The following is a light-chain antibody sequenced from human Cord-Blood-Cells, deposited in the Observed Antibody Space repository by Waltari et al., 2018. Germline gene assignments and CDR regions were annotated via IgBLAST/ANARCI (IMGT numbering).Light chain of an antibody. Sequence: QSALTQPASVSGSPGQSITISCTGTSSDVGGYNYVSWYQQHPGNAPKLMIYEVSNRPSGVSNRCSGSKSGNTASLTISGLQAEDEADYYCSSYTSSSTLYVFGTGTKVTVL. CDR1: SSDVGGYNY. J-gene: IGLJ1*01. CDR2: EVS. CDR3: SSYTSSSTLYV. V-gene: IGLV2-14*01.